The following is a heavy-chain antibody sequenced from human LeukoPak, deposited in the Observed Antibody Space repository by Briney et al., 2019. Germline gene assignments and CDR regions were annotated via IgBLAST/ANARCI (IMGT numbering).Heavy chain of an antibody. J-gene: IGHJ4*02. CDR2: IIGSGDTT. V-gene: IGHV3-23*01. CDR1: GFTFSSYA. Sequence: GGSLRLSCAASGFTFSSYAMNWVRQAPGKGLEWVSAIIGSGDTTYYAGSVKGRFTISRDNSKNTLYLQMNSLRAEDTAVYYCAKATMIVVVTWGIDYWGQGTLVTVSS. CDR3: AKATMIVVVTWGIDY. D-gene: IGHD3-22*01.